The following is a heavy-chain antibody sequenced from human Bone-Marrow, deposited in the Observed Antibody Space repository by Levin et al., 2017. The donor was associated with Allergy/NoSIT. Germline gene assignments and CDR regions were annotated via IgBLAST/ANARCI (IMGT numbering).Heavy chain of an antibody. CDR2: IYWDDDK. V-gene: IGHV2-5*02. J-gene: IGHJ4*02. CDR1: GFSLNTRKVG. CDR3: AHWSADNGVFADY. D-gene: IGHD3-10*01. Sequence: ESGPTLVKPTQTLTLTCTFSGFSLNTRKVGVGWIRQPPGETLEWLALIYWDDDKRYSPSLKNRLTITKDTSKNQVVLKVTNMDPVDTATYYCAHWSADNGVFADYWGQGTPVTVSS.